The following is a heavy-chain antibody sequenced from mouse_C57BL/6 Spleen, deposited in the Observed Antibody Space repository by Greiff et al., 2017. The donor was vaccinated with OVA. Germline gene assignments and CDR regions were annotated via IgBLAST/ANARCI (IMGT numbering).Heavy chain of an antibody. D-gene: IGHD1-1*01. J-gene: IGHJ4*01. CDR2: IWSGGST. Sequence: QVQLQQSGPGLVQPSQSLSITCTVSGFSLTSYGVHWVRQSPGKGLEWLGVIWSGGSTDYNAAFISRLSISKDNSKSQVFFKMNSLQADDTAIYYCARNTPSITTVVPYYAMDYWGQGTSVTVSS. V-gene: IGHV2-2*01. CDR3: ARNTPSITTVVPYYAMDY. CDR1: GFSLTSYG.